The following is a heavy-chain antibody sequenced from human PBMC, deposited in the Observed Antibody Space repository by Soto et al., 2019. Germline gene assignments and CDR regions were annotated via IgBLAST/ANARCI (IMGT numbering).Heavy chain of an antibody. V-gene: IGHV4-30-4*01. D-gene: IGHD3-10*01. CDR1: GGSISSGDYY. CDR2: IYYSGST. CDR3: ARDGVWFGDGVAYYYGMDV. Sequence: SETLSLTCTVSGGSISSGDYYWSWIRQPPGKGLEWIGYIYYSGSTYYNPSLKSRVTISVDTSKNQFSLKLSSVTAADTAVYYCARDGVWFGDGVAYYYGMDVWGQGTTVTVSS. J-gene: IGHJ6*02.